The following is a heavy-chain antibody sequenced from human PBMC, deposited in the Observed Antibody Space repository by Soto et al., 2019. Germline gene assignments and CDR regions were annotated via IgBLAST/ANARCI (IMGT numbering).Heavy chain of an antibody. CDR3: ARDLATANYYFALDV. D-gene: IGHD5-18*01. CDR1: VFTFNSYW. CDR2: ISSDGSST. Sequence: WWSLRLSCSASVFTFNSYWMHWVRQAPGKGLVWVSRISSDGSSTDYADSVKGRFTVSRDNAKNTLYLQMNSLRAEDTAVYYCARDLATANYYFALDVWGRGTTVTVSS. J-gene: IGHJ6*02. V-gene: IGHV3-74*01.